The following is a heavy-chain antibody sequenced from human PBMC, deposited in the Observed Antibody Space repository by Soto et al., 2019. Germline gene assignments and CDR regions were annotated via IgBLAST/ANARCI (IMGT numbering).Heavy chain of an antibody. V-gene: IGHV3-7*03. J-gene: IGHJ6*01. CDR3: ARGQLVPPAHHFFYGSDV. CDR1: GVTFSMYS. CDR2: IPQEGGDG. D-gene: IGHD6-13*01. Sequence: GGSLRLSCEASGVTFSMYSMSSVRQAPGKGLEGVAKIPQEGGDGQYLDSVKGRHIISRHNAENSHYFPINSLRGEDTAVDYGARGQLVPPAHHFFYGSDV.